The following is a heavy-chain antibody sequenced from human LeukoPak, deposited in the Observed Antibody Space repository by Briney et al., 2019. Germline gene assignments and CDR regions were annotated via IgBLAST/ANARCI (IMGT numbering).Heavy chain of an antibody. J-gene: IGHJ3*02. D-gene: IGHD2-15*01. V-gene: IGHV1-8*01. Sequence: GASVKVSCKASGYTFSSYDINWVRQATGQGLEWMGWMNPNSGNTGYAQKFQGRVTFTRNTPITTAYMELSRVTSDDTAVYYCARAYAGGQDAFDIWGQGTLVTVSS. CDR1: GYTFSSYD. CDR3: ARAYAGGQDAFDI. CDR2: MNPNSGNT.